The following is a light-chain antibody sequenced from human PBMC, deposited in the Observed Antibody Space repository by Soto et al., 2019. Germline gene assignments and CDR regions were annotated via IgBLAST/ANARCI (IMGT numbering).Light chain of an antibody. CDR2: EGS. V-gene: IGLV2-23*01. J-gene: IGLJ3*02. Sequence: QSALTQPASVSGSPGQSITISCTGTSSDVGSYNLVSWYQQHPGKAPKLMIYEGSKRPSGVSNRFSGSKSGNTASLTISGLQAEDEADYSCCSYAGPSRVFGGGTKLTVL. CDR3: CSYAGPSRV. CDR1: SSDVGSYNL.